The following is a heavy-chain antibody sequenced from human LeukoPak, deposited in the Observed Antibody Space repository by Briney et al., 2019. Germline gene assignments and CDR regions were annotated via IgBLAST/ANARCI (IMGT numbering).Heavy chain of an antibody. D-gene: IGHD3-10*01. J-gene: IGHJ4*02. CDR2: ISSSGSTI. CDR3: ASHPYYGSGEGCYFDY. Sequence: PGGSLRLSCAASGFTFSDYYMSWIRQAPGKGLEWVSYISSSGSTIYYADSVKGRFTSSRDNAKNSLYLQMNSLRAEDTAVYYCASHPYYGSGEGCYFDYWGQGTLVTVSS. V-gene: IGHV3-11*01. CDR1: GFTFSDYY.